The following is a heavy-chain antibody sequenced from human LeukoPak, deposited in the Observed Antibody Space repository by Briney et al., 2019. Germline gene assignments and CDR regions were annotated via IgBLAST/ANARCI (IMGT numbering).Heavy chain of an antibody. Sequence: ASVKVSCKASGGTFSSYAISWVRQAPGQGLEWMGGIIPIFGTANYAQKFQGRVTITADESTSTAYMELSSLRSEDTAVYYCARSKHRPGESIYETDWFDPWGQGTLVTVSS. CDR1: GGTFSSYA. CDR2: IIPIFGTA. J-gene: IGHJ5*02. D-gene: IGHD3-10*01. V-gene: IGHV1-69*13. CDR3: ARSKHRPGESIYETDWFDP.